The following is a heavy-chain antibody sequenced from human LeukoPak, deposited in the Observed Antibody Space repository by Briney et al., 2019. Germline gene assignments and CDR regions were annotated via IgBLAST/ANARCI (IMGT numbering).Heavy chain of an antibody. CDR1: GGTFSSYA. Sequence: SVKVSCKASGGTFSSYAISWVRQAPGQGLEWMGGIIPIFGTANYAQKFQGRVTITADESTSTAYMELSSLGSEDTAVYYCASSAATPPGNIVVVPAAMNNWFDPWGQGALVTVSS. CDR2: IIPIFGTA. D-gene: IGHD2-2*01. V-gene: IGHV1-69*13. J-gene: IGHJ5*02. CDR3: ASSAATPPGNIVVVPAAMNNWFDP.